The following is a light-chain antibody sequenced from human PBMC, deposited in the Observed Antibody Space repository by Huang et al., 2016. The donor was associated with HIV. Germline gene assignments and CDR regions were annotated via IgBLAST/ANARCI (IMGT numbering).Light chain of an antibody. Sequence: DIVMTQSPDSLAVSLGERATINCTSSQSLLYSSNNKNYLAWYQQKPGQPPKLLIYWASTRDSGVPDRFTGSGSGTVFTLTISSLQAEDVAIYYCQQYYNTPLTFGQGTKLVIK. CDR3: QQYYNTPLT. CDR1: QSLLYSSNNKNY. V-gene: IGKV4-1*01. J-gene: IGKJ2*01. CDR2: WAS.